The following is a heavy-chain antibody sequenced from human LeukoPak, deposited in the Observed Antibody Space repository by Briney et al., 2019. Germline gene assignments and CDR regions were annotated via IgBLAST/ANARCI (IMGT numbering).Heavy chain of an antibody. CDR3: TRHVGSSGWYYFDY. CDR2: IYYSGST. V-gene: IGHV4-59*08. Sequence: SETLSLTCTVSGGSISSSYWSWIRQPPGKGLEWIGYIYYSGSTNSNPSLKSRVTTSVDMSKNQFSLKLSSVTAADTAVFYCTRHVGSSGWYYFDYWGQGTLVTVSS. CDR1: GGSISSSY. J-gene: IGHJ4*02. D-gene: IGHD6-19*01.